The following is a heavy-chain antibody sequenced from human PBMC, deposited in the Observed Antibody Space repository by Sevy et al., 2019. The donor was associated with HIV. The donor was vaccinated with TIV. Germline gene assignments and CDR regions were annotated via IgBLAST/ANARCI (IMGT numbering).Heavy chain of an antibody. J-gene: IGHJ3*01. CDR2: ISNDYYYI. CDR3: ARATGTEALDAFDF. V-gene: IGHV3-21*01. Sequence: GGSLRLSCAASGFTFSTYSMNWVRQAPGKGVEWVSSISNDYYYIYYADSVKGRFTISRDNAKNSLYLQMNNLRAEDTAVYYCARATGTEALDAFDFWGQGTRVTVSS. CDR1: GFTFSTYS. D-gene: IGHD1-1*01.